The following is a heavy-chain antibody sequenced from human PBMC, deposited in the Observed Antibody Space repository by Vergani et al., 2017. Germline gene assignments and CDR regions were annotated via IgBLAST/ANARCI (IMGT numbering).Heavy chain of an antibody. D-gene: IGHD4-11*01. V-gene: IGHV4-34*01. CDR1: GGSFTSYH. CDR2: IDHTGRP. J-gene: IGHJ6*03. CDR3: ARVNTETNGHLYYFYYMDV. Sequence: QVQLQQWGGGLLKPSETLSLTCVVNGGSFTSYHWTGIRQSAGEGLEWVGDIDHTGRPDYNPSLKRRFTMSVDKSRNQFSLTLNSVTATDPAIYFCARVNTETNGHLYYFYYMDVWGQGTAVTVS.